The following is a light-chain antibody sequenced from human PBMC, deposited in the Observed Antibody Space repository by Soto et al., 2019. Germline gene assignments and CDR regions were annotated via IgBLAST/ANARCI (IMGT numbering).Light chain of an antibody. CDR3: QQFTNYFST. CDR2: DTS. V-gene: IGKV1D-13*01. Sequence: AIQLTQSPSSLSASVGDRVTIACRASQAISSALAWYQQKPGKAPELLIYDTSILQSGVPSRFSGSGSGTDFTLTISSLQPEDSATYYCQQFTNYFSTFGQGTRLEIE. J-gene: IGKJ5*01. CDR1: QAISSA.